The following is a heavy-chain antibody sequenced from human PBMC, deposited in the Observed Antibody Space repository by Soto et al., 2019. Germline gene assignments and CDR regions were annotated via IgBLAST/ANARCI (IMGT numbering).Heavy chain of an antibody. D-gene: IGHD2-2*01. Sequence: SETLSLTCTVSGGSISSGGYYWSWIRQHPGKGLEWIGYIYYSGSTYYNPSLKSRVTISVDTSKNQFSLKLSSVTAADTAVYYCARGERYCSSTSCLNWFDPWGQGTLVTVSS. CDR1: GGSISSGGYY. J-gene: IGHJ5*02. V-gene: IGHV4-31*03. CDR2: IYYSGST. CDR3: ARGERYCSSTSCLNWFDP.